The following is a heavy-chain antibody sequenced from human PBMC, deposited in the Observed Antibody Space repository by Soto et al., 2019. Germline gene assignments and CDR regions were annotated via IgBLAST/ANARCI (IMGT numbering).Heavy chain of an antibody. CDR1: GFAFSSYW. V-gene: IGHV3-74*01. CDR2: INSDGSMT. Sequence: EVQLVESGGDLVQPGGSLRLSCAASGFAFSSYWMHWVRQAPGKGLVWVSRINSDGSMTNYADSVRGRSTISRDNAENTLYLQMNSLRAEDTAVYYCARLKAGTAASDYWGQGTLVTVSP. J-gene: IGHJ4*02. CDR3: ARLKAGTAASDY. D-gene: IGHD6-19*01.